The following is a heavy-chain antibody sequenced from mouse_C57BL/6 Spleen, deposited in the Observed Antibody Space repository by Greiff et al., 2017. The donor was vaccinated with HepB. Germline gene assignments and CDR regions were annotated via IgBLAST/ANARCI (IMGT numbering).Heavy chain of an antibody. V-gene: IGHV1-42*01. CDR1: GYSFTGYY. Sequence: EVKLMESGPELVKPGASVKISCKASGYSFTGYYMNWVKQSPEKSLEWIGEINPSTGGTTYNQKFKAKATLTVDKSSSTAYMQLKSLTSEDSAVYYCARTYYSNYVGFAYWGQGTLVTVSA. CDR2: INPSTGGT. D-gene: IGHD2-5*01. J-gene: IGHJ3*01. CDR3: ARTYYSNYVGFAY.